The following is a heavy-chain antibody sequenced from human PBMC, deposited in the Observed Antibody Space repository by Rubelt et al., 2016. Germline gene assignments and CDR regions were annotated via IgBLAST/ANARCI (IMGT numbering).Heavy chain of an antibody. CDR3: ARMVNDFWSGYHNWFDP. Sequence: QVQLVQSGAEVKKPGASVKVSCKASGYTFTSYGISWVRQAPGQGLEWMGWISAYNGNTNYAQKRQGRVTMTTDTSTSTAYMELRSLRSDDTAVYYCARMVNDFWSGYHNWFDPWGQGTLVTVSS. V-gene: IGHV1-18*01. CDR1: GYTFTSYG. CDR2: ISAYNGNT. D-gene: IGHD3-3*01. J-gene: IGHJ5*02.